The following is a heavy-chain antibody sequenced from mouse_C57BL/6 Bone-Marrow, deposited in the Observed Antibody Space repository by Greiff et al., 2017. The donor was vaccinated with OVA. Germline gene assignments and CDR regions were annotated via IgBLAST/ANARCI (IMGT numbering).Heavy chain of an antibody. D-gene: IGHD2-2*01. CDR1: GYSITSGYY. CDR2: ISYDGSN. V-gene: IGHV3-6*01. CDR3: ARSGGYDYFDY. J-gene: IGHJ2*01. Sequence: VQLKESGPGLVKPSQSLSLTCSVTGYSITSGYYWNWIRQFPGNKLEWMGYISYDGSNNYNPSLKNRISITRDTSKNQFFLKLNSVTTEDTATYYCARSGGYDYFDYWGQGTTLTVSS.